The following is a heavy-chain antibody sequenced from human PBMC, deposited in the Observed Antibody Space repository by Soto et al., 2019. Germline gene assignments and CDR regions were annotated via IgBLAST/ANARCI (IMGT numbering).Heavy chain of an antibody. D-gene: IGHD6-19*01. V-gene: IGHV3-21*01. CDR2: ISSSSSYI. CDR1: GFPFSSYS. Sequence: GGSLRLSCAASGFPFSSYSMNWVRQAPGKGLEWVSSISSSSSYIYYADSVKGRFTISRDNAKNSLYLQMNSLRAEDTAVYYCARDPHSSGWSPNFDYWGQGTLVTVSS. J-gene: IGHJ4*02. CDR3: ARDPHSSGWSPNFDY.